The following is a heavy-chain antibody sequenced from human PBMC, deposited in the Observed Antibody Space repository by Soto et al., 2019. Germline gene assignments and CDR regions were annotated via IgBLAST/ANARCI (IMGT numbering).Heavy chain of an antibody. D-gene: IGHD2-15*01. Sequence: QVQLVQSGAEVKEPGASVKLSCQASGYTFMKYAISWVRQAPGQGLEWMGWISPSTGDTDQAQNFQGRVTMTLDTSTNTANLELRTLRSDDSAVYYCVRCYCSVGSCYTCWHFDLWGRGTLVTVSS. J-gene: IGHJ2*01. V-gene: IGHV1-18*01. CDR1: GYTFMKYA. CDR2: ISPSTGDT. CDR3: VRCYCSVGSCYTCWHFDL.